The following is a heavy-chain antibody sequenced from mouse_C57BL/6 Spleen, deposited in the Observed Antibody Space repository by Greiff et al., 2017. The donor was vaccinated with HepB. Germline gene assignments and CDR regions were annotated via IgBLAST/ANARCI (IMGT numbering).Heavy chain of an antibody. J-gene: IGHJ1*03. CDR3: ARRAYYCGSSYWYFDV. D-gene: IGHD1-1*01. CDR1: GFTFSDYG. V-gene: IGHV5-17*01. Sequence: EVMLVESGGGLVKPGGSLKLSCAASGFTFSDYGMHWVRQAPEKGLEWVAYISSGSSTIYYADTVKGRFTISRDNAKNTLFLQMTSLRSEDTAMYYCARRAYYCGSSYWYFDVGAQGPRSPSPQ. CDR2: ISSGSSTI.